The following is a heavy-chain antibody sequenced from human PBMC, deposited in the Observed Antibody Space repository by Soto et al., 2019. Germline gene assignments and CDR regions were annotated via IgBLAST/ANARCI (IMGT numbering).Heavy chain of an antibody. CDR2: INHSGTV. CDR1: GGAFNGYY. J-gene: IGHJ4*02. D-gene: IGHD3-10*01. V-gene: IGHV4-34*01. Sequence: QVHLQQWGAGLLKPSETLSLTCAVNGGAFNGYYWTWIRQSPGKGLQWIGEINHSGTVDYNPSLKSRVTVSINTCKKEFSRTLTSVTAAHTGVNYCARAGAALGRGSIGGYDYWGQGTLVTVSS. CDR3: ARAGAALGRGSIGGYDY.